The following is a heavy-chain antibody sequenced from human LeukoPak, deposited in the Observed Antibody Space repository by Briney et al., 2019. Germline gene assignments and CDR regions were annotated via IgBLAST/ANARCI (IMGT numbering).Heavy chain of an antibody. D-gene: IGHD2-2*02. Sequence: KTSETLSLTCTVSGGSISSYYWSWIRQPPGKGLEWIGYIYYSGSTNYNPSLKSRVTISVDTSKNQFSLKLSSVTAADTAVYYCARETYCSSTSCYTGGGYYYMDVWGKGTTVTVSS. CDR1: GGSISSYY. J-gene: IGHJ6*03. CDR3: ARETYCSSTSCYTGGGYYYMDV. CDR2: IYYSGST. V-gene: IGHV4-59*12.